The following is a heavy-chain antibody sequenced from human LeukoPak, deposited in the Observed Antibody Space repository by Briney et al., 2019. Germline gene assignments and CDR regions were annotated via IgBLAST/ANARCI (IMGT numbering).Heavy chain of an antibody. J-gene: IGHJ5*02. Sequence: PSETLSLTCAVYGGSFSGYYWSWIRQPPGKGLEWIGEINHSGSTNYNPSLKSRVTISVDTSKNQFSLKLSSVTAADTAVYYCARGQGRRANGDPDQKNWFDPWGQGTLVTVSS. CDR2: INHSGST. D-gene: IGHD4-17*01. CDR3: ARGQGRRANGDPDQKNWFDP. CDR1: GGSFSGYY. V-gene: IGHV4-34*01.